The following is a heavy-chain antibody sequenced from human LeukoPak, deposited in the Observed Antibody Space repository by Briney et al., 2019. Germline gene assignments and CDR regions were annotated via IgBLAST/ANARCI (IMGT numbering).Heavy chain of an antibody. V-gene: IGHV4-34*01. CDR2: INHSGST. D-gene: IGHD6-13*01. CDR1: GGSFSGYY. J-gene: IGHJ4*02. CDR3: ARNSSPEAFDY. Sequence: SETLSLTCAVYGGSFSGYYWSWIRRPPGKGLEWIGEINHSGSTDYNPSLKSRVTISVDTSKNQFSLKLSSVTATDTAVYYCARNSSPEAFDYWGQGTLVTVSS.